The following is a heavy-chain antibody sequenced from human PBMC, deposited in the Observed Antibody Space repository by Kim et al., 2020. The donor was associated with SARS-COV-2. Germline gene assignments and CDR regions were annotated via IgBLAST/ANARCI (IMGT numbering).Heavy chain of an antibody. D-gene: IGHD3-16*02. CDR3: ARDTTSGSYSYYGMDV. V-gene: IGHV3-11*05. J-gene: IGHJ6*01. CDR1: GFSISDYY. Sequence: GGSLRHSCAASGFSISDYYMSWIRQAPGKGLEWLSYISNRGSFTNYADSVKGRFTISRDNAKNSLYLQMNSLRAEDTAVYYCARDTTSGSYSYYGMDVWG. CDR2: ISNRGSFT.